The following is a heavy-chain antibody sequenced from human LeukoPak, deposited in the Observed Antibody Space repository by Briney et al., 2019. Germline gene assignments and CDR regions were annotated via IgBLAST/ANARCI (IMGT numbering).Heavy chain of an antibody. CDR1: GFTFSSYG. CDR2: IRYDGSNK. J-gene: IGHJ4*02. V-gene: IGHV3-30*02. CDR3: AKVPRIVVVYYFDY. Sequence: GGSLRLXCAASGFTFSSYGMHWVRQAPGKGLEWVAFIRYDGSNKYYADSVKGRFTISRDNSKNTLYLQMNSLRAEDTAVYYCAKVPRIVVVYYFDYWGQGTLVTVSS. D-gene: IGHD3-22*01.